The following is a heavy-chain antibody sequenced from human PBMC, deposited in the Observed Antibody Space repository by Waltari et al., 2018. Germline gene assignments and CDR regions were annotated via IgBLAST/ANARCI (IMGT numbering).Heavy chain of an antibody. CDR3: ARRAVYGSGSYYNVEWAFDI. V-gene: IGHV4-4*07. CDR1: GGSISSYY. CDR2: IYTSGST. D-gene: IGHD3-10*01. J-gene: IGHJ3*02. Sequence: QVQLQESGPGLVKPSETLSLTCTVSGGSISSYYWSWIRQPAGKGLEWIGRIYTSGSTNINPPLKSRVTIAVETSKNQFSLKLSSVTAADTAVYYCARRAVYGSGSYYNVEWAFDIWGQGTMVTVSS.